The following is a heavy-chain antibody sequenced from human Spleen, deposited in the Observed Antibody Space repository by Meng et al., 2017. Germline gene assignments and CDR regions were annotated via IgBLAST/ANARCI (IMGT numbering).Heavy chain of an antibody. J-gene: IGHJ4*02. D-gene: IGHD6-19*01. CDR2: INPDGATT. CDR3: VREAVRLKSFEY. V-gene: IGHV1-46*01. CDR1: GDSITIYF. Sequence: QVKLVESGAEVTKPGASVKVSCKASGDSITIYFFHWVRQAPGQGLEWVAQINPDGATTRYVQRLQGRVTMTRDTSTSTVYMELSSLTSEDTAVYYCVREAVRLKSFEYWGQGTLVTVSS.